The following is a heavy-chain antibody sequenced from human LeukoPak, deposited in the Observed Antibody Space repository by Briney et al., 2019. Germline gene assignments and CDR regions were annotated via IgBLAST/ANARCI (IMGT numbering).Heavy chain of an antibody. Sequence: SGTLSLTCAVYGGSFSGYYWSWIRQPPGKGLEWIGEINHSGSTNYNPSLKSRVTISVDTSKNQFSLKLSSVTAADTAVYYCARGRGMYSSGWYRWGQGTLVTVSS. CDR3: ARGRGMYSSGWYR. V-gene: IGHV4-34*01. CDR1: GGSFSGYY. J-gene: IGHJ5*02. D-gene: IGHD6-19*01. CDR2: INHSGST.